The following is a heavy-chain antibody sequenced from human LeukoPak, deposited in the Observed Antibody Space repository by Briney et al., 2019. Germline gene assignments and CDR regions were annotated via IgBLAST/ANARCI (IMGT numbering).Heavy chain of an antibody. Sequence: GGSLRLSFAASGCAFSRYGMNWLRQAPGKGLEGVTYISSSGSTIYYADSVKGRFTISRDNAKNSLYLQTNSLRAEDTAVYYCARVEQWLVHGAFDIWGQGTMVTVSS. V-gene: IGHV3-48*03. CDR2: ISSSGSTI. J-gene: IGHJ3*02. D-gene: IGHD6-19*01. CDR1: GCAFSRYG. CDR3: ARVEQWLVHGAFDI.